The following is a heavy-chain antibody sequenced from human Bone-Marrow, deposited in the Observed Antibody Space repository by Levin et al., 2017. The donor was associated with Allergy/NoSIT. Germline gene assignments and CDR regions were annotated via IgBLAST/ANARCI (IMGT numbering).Heavy chain of an antibody. Sequence: SETLSLTCAVYGGSFSGYYWTWIRQPPGKGLEWIGEINYSGSTTYNPSLKSRVTISVDTSKNQFSLNLSSVTAADTAVYYCARGAYTNGWLKYGMDVWGQGTTVTVSS. CDR1: GGSFSGYY. J-gene: IGHJ6*02. CDR2: INYSGST. D-gene: IGHD6-19*01. V-gene: IGHV4-34*01. CDR3: ARGAYTNGWLKYGMDV.